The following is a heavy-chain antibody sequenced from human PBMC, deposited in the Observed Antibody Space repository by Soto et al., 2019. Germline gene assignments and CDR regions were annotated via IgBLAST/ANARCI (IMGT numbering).Heavy chain of an antibody. D-gene: IGHD6-13*01. CDR3: ARSQRGRSAFTFDY. CDR2: IYYSGTT. V-gene: IGHV4-61*01. CDR1: GDSVSNDNYY. J-gene: IGHJ4*02. Sequence: SETLSLTCAVSGDSVSNDNYYWSWIRQPPGKGLGWIGYIYYSGTTNYNSYLKSRLSLSVDMSKNQFSLKLASVTAADTAVYFCARSQRGRSAFTFDYWGQGALVTVSS.